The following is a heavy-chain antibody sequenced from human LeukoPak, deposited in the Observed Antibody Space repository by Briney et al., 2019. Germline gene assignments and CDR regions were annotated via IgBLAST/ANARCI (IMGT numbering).Heavy chain of an antibody. V-gene: IGHV1-46*01. CDR1: GYTFTSYY. Sequence: ASVKVSCKASGYTFTSYYMHWVRQAPGQGLEWMGIINPSGGSTSYAQKFQGRVTMTRDTSTSTVYMERSSLISEDTAVYYCGRDKNNSNNLYDSSGEYSGYFDYWGQGTLVTVSS. CDR2: INPSGGST. CDR3: GRDKNNSNNLYDSSGEYSGYFDY. J-gene: IGHJ4*02. D-gene: IGHD3-22*01.